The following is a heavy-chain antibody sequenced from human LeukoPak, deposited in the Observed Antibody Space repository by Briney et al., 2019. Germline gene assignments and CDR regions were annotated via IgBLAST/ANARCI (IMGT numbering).Heavy chain of an antibody. J-gene: IGHJ5*02. V-gene: IGHV3-48*04. D-gene: IGHD3-16*01. CDR3: STDYTHGGT. CDR1: GFSLSTHG. CDR2: IGTGTLK. Sequence: GGSLRLSCAASGFSLSTHGLNWVRQAPGKGLEWVSFIGTGTLKSYADSVKGQFTISRDNAKNSLYLQMNSLRAEDTAVYYCSTDYTHGGTWGQGTLVTVSS.